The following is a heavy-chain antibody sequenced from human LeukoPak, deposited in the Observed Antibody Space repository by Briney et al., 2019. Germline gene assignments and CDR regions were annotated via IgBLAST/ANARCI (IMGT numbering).Heavy chain of an antibody. V-gene: IGHV3-7*01. J-gene: IGHJ4*02. Sequence: GGSLRLSCAASGFTLSSYWMNWVRQSPGKGLEWVANIKQDGIKTYYMDSVKGRFTISRDNAKNSLYLQMNSLRAEDTAVYYCARDPVEDDFWSGLIGGYFDSWGQGTLVTVSS. CDR2: IKQDGIKT. CDR1: GFTLSSYW. CDR3: ARDPVEDDFWSGLIGGYFDS. D-gene: IGHD3-3*01.